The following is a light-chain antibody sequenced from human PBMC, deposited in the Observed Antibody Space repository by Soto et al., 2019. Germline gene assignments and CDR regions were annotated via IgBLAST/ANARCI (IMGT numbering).Light chain of an antibody. CDR2: KAS. Sequence: DIQMTQSPSTLSGSVGDRVTITCRASQTISSWLAWYQQKPGKAPKILIYKASTLKSGVRSRFSGSGAGTEFTLTISSLQPDDFATYYCQHYNSSSEAFGQGTKVDIK. V-gene: IGKV1-5*03. CDR3: QHYNSSSEA. CDR1: QTISSW. J-gene: IGKJ1*01.